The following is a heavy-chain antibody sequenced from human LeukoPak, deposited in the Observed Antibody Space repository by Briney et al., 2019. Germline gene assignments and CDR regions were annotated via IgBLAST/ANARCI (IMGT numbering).Heavy chain of an antibody. D-gene: IGHD3-22*01. CDR3: ARGLRKLLRLFDY. CDR2: INHSGST. Sequence: PSETLSLTCAVYGGSFSGYSWNWIRQPPGKGLEWIGEINHSGSTNYNPSLKSRVTISVDTSKNQFSLKLSSVTAADTAVYYCARGLRKLLRLFDYWGQGTLVTVSS. J-gene: IGHJ4*02. V-gene: IGHV4-34*01. CDR1: GGSFSGYS.